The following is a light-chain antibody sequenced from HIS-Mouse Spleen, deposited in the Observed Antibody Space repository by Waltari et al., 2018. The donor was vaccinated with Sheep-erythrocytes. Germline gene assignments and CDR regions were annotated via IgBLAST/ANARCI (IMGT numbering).Light chain of an antibody. J-gene: IGLJ1*01. CDR3: CSYAGSYNHV. CDR1: SSDVGGYNY. V-gene: IGLV2-11*01. Sequence: QSALTQPRSVSGSPGQSVTISCTGTSSDVGGYNYVSWYQQHPGKAPKLMIYDARKRPSGFPDRFSGSKSGNTASLTISGLQAEDEADYYCCSYAGSYNHVFATGTKVTVL. CDR2: DAR.